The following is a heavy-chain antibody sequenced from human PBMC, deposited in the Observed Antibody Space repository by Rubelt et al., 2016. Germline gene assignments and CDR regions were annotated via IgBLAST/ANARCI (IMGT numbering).Heavy chain of an antibody. CDR3: AKWRCSGGSCYSEWGRIDY. J-gene: IGHJ4*02. D-gene: IGHD2-15*01. Sequence: EVQLLESGGGLVQPGGSLRLSCAASGFTFSSYAMSWVRQAPGKGLEWVSAKGRFTISRDKSKNTLDLQMNSLRAEDTAVYYCAKWRCSGGSCYSEWGRIDYWGQGTLVTVSS. CDR1: GFTFSSYA. V-gene: IGHV3-23*01.